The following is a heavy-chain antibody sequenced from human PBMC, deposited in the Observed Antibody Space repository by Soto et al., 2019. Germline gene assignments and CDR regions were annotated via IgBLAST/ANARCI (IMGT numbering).Heavy chain of an antibody. CDR2: ISGSGGST. J-gene: IGHJ4*02. CDR3: AKAPSSGWPFDY. D-gene: IGHD6-19*01. CDR1: GFTFGNYE. Sequence: XVSLQLSCAASGFTFGNYEMNWVRQAPGKGLEWVSAISGSGGSTYYADSVKGRFTISRDNSKNTLYLQMNSLRAEDTAVYYCAKAPSSGWPFDYWGQGTLVTVSS. V-gene: IGHV3-23*01.